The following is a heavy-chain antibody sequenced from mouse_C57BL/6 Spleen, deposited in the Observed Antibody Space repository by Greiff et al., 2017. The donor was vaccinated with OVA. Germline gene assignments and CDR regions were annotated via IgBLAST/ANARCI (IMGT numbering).Heavy chain of an antibody. CDR1: GYSFTGYY. J-gene: IGHJ2*01. CDR3: ARRGIYYYGSSYDY. CDR2: INPSTGGT. Sequence: VQLQQSGPELVKPGASVKISCKASGYSFTGYYMNWVKQSPEKSLEWIGEINPSTGGTTYNQKFKAKATLTVDKSSSTAYMQLKSLTSDDSAVYYCARRGIYYYGSSYDYWGQGTTLTVSS. D-gene: IGHD1-1*01. V-gene: IGHV1-42*01.